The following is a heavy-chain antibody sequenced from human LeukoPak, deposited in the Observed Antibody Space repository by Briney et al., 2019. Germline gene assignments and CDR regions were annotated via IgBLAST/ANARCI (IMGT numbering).Heavy chain of an antibody. Sequence: GGSLRLSCAASGFTFSNYAMSWVRQAPGKGLEWVSDISGSGGSTYYSDSVKGRFTISRDNPKNTLYLQMNSLRAEDTAVYYCAKDGGIAGARDAFDIWGQGTMVTVSS. D-gene: IGHD1-26*01. CDR3: AKDGGIAGARDAFDI. CDR2: ISGSGGST. V-gene: IGHV3-23*01. CDR1: GFTFSNYA. J-gene: IGHJ3*02.